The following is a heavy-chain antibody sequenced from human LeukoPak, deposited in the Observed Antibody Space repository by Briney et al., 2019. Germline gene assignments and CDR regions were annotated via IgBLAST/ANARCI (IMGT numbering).Heavy chain of an antibody. D-gene: IGHD5-24*01. V-gene: IGHV3-43*01. Sequence: GGSLRLSCADSGFTFDDYTLHWVRQAPGKGLEWVSLISWDGHSTYYADSVKGRFTISRDNSKNSLYLQMNSLRTEDTALYYCAAEMTTSGAFDIWGQGTMVTVSS. J-gene: IGHJ3*02. CDR1: GFTFDDYT. CDR2: ISWDGHST. CDR3: AAEMTTSGAFDI.